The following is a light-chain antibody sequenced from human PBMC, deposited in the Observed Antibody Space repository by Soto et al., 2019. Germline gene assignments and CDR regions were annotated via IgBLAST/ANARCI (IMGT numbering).Light chain of an antibody. J-gene: IGKJ4*01. CDR2: AAS. CDR1: QGISTY. V-gene: IGKV1-9*01. Sequence: DIQLTQSPSFLSASVGDRVTITCRASQGISTYLAWYQQSPGKAPTLLIYAASTLQSGVPSRFSGSGSGTEFTLTISSLQPEDSATYYCQQLYSSPLTFGGGTKVEIK. CDR3: QQLYSSPLT.